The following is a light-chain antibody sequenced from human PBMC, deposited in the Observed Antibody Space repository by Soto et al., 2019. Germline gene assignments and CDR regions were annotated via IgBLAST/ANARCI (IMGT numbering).Light chain of an antibody. CDR3: QQYNNGWT. V-gene: IGKV3-15*01. J-gene: IGKJ1*01. CDR2: GPS. CDR1: QSVSSN. Sequence: EVVMTQSPATLSVSPGEGATLSCRASQSVSSNLAWYQQRPGQAPRLLIYGPSTRATGIPARFSGSGYGTEFTLTISSLQSEDFALYYCQQYNNGWTFGQGTKVDIK.